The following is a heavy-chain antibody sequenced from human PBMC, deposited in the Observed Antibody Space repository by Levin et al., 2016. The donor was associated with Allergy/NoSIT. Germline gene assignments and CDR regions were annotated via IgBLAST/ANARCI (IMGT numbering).Heavy chain of an antibody. D-gene: IGHD5-18*01. Sequence: GESLKISCAASGFTFTNYWFHWVRQAPGKGLVWVSRITRDGSATNYADSVKGRFTVSRDNSKNTLYLQMDSLRAEDSAVYYCVKDRGFGYGYGFDYWGQGTLVTVSS. J-gene: IGHJ4*02. V-gene: IGHV3-74*01. CDR3: VKDRGFGYGYGFDY. CDR1: GFTFTNYW. CDR2: ITRDGSAT.